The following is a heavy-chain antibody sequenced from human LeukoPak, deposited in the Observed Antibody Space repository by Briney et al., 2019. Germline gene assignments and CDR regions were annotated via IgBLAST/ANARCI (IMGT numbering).Heavy chain of an antibody. V-gene: IGHV4-4*07. CDR1: GGSISSYY. J-gene: IGHJ4*02. Sequence: SETLSLTCTVSGGSISSYYWSWIRQPAGKGLEWIGRIYTTGSTNCNPSLKSRVTISIDKSKNQFSLKLSSVTAADTAVYYCARGDTVATGLYDYWGQGTLVTVSS. CDR2: IYTTGST. CDR3: ARGDTVATGLYDY. D-gene: IGHD5-12*01.